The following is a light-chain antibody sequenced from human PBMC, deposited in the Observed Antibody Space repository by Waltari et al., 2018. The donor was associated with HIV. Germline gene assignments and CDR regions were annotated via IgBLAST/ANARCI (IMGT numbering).Light chain of an antibody. CDR3: AAWDDSLNAWV. V-gene: IGLV1-44*01. CDR2: GNH. Sequence: QSVLTQPPPASGTPGQRVTISCSGSSSNIGTKTVNWYQQLPGSAPKSLMYGNHVRPSGVPDRFSGSKSGTSASLAISGLRSEDEADYYCAAWDDSLNAWVFGGGTKVTVL. J-gene: IGLJ3*02. CDR1: SSNIGTKT.